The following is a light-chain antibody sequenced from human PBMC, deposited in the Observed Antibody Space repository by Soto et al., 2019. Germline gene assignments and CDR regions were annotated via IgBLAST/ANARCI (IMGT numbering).Light chain of an antibody. CDR1: SRHGSYA. J-gene: IGLJ2*01. CDR3: QTWGTGILV. CDR2: LNSDGRH. V-gene: IGLV4-69*01. Sequence: QLVLTQSPSASASLGASVRLTSTLSSRHGSYAIAWHQQQPEKGPRYLMKLNSDGRHTKGDGIPDRFSGSSSGTERYLTISSLQSEDEADYYCQTWGTGILVFGGGTKLTVL.